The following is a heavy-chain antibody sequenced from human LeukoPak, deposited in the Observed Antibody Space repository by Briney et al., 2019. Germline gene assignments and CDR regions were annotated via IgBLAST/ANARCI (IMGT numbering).Heavy chain of an antibody. CDR2: ISGTGGNT. Sequence: GRSLRLSCAASGFTFRSYAMSWVRQAPGKGLEWVSGISGTGGNTYYADSVKGRFTISRDNSENTVYLQMNSLRAKDTAVYYCAKDLTSAWYYFDYWGQGTLVTVSS. J-gene: IGHJ4*02. D-gene: IGHD6-19*01. CDR1: GFTFRSYA. V-gene: IGHV3-23*01. CDR3: AKDLTSAWYYFDY.